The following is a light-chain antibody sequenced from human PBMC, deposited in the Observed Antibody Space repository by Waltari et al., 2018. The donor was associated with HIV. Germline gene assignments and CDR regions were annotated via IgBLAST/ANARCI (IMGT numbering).Light chain of an antibody. CDR3: QSYDSSNQGV. J-gene: IGLJ3*02. Sequence: NFMLTQPHSVSESPGKTVTISCTRTSGSLASNHVQWYQQRPGSSPTTVIYEDNQRPSGVPDRFSGSIDSSSNSASLTISGLKTEDEADYYCQSYDSSNQGVFGGGTKLTVL. CDR2: EDN. V-gene: IGLV6-57*01. CDR1: SGSLASNH.